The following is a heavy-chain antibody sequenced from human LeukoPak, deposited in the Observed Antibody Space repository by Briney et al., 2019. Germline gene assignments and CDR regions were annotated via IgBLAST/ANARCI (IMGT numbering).Heavy chain of an antibody. V-gene: IGHV3-21*01. D-gene: IGHD6-19*01. J-gene: IGHJ4*02. CDR2: ISSSSSYI. Sequence: GGSLRLSCAASGFTFSSYSMNWVRQAPGKGLEWVSSISSSSSYIYYADSVKGRFTISRDNAKNSLYLQMNSLRAEDTAVYYCARISAVAAYFDYWGQGTLVTFSS. CDR1: GFTFSSYS. CDR3: ARISAVAAYFDY.